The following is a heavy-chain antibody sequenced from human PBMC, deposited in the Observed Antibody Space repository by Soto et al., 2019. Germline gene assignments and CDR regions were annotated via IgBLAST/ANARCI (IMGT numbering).Heavy chain of an antibody. CDR3: AHIVVAGLGYYFDY. V-gene: IGHV2-5*02. CDR2: IYWDDDK. CDR1: GFSLSSTRMA. Sequence: KESGPTLVKPTQTLTLTCTFSGFSLSSTRMAVGWIRQPPGKALEWLALIYWDDDKRYSPFLKSRLTLTKNTSKNQVVLTMSIMDPVDTARYYCAHIVVAGLGYYFDYWGQGTLVTVSS. J-gene: IGHJ4*02. D-gene: IGHD6-19*01.